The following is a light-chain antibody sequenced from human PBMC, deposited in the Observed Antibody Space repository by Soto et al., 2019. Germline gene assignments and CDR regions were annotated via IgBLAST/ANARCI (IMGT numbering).Light chain of an antibody. CDR3: QQSYRTPIT. J-gene: IGKJ5*01. CDR2: DAS. CDR1: QSISSW. Sequence: DIQITQSPSTLSASVGDRVTITCRASQSISSWLAWYQQKPGKAPKLLIYDASSLESGVPSRFSGSGSRTDFTLTISSLQPEDFATYYCQQSYRTPITFGQGTRLEIK. V-gene: IGKV1-5*01.